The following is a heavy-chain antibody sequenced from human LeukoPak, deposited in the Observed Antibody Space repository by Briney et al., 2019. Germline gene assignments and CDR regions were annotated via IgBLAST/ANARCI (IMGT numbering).Heavy chain of an antibody. D-gene: IGHD3-22*01. V-gene: IGHV4-59*01. CDR2: IYYSGST. J-gene: IGHJ4*02. CDR3: ARVGSSGYYFDY. CDR1: GGPISSYY. Sequence: KTSETLSLTCTVSGGPISSYYWSWIRQPPGEGLEWIGYIYYSGSTNYNPSLKSRVTISVDTSKNQFPLKLSSVTAADTAVYYCARVGSSGYYFDYWGQGTLVTVSS.